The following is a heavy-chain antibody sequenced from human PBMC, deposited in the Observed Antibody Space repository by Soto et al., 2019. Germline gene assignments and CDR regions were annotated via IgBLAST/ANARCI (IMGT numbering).Heavy chain of an antibody. J-gene: IGHJ5*02. CDR3: ADSAGGITWFDP. CDR2: IYYSGST. CDR1: GGSISSSSYY. V-gene: IGHV4-39*01. Sequence: QLQLQESGPGLVKPSETLSLTCTVSGGSISSSSYYWGWIRQPPGKGLEWIGSIYYSGSTYYNPSLKSRVTISVDTSKNQFSLKLSSVTAADTAVYYCADSAGGITWFDPWGQGTLVTVSS. D-gene: IGHD1-26*01.